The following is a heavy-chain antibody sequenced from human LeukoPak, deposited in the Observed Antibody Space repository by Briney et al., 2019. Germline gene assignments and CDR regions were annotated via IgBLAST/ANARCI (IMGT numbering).Heavy chain of an antibody. J-gene: IGHJ4*02. CDR2: ISVDGRST. V-gene: IGHV3-74*03. CDR3: AREGYSTGWYFFDN. CDR1: GFSLSSFW. D-gene: IGHD6-13*01. Sequence: PGRSLRLSCEAYGFSLSSFWMHWVRQAPGEGPVWVSRISVDGRSTAYADSVKGRFTISRDNAKNTLYLGMNSLRADDTAVYYCAREGYSTGWYFFDNWGRGTRVTVSS.